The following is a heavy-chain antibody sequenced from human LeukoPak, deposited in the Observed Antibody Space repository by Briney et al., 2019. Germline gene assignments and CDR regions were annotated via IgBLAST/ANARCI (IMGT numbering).Heavy chain of an antibody. J-gene: IGHJ4*02. V-gene: IGHV1-24*01. CDR2: FDPEDGET. CDR1: GYTLTELS. D-gene: IGHD3-16*02. CDR3: ARDGRSHDYVWGSYRHIAYYFDY. Sequence: ASVKVSCKVSGYTLTELSMHWVRQAPGKGLEWMGGFDPEDGETIYAQKFQGRVTMTRDMSTSTVYMELSSLRSEDTAVYYCARDGRSHDYVWGSYRHIAYYFDYWGQGTLVTVSS.